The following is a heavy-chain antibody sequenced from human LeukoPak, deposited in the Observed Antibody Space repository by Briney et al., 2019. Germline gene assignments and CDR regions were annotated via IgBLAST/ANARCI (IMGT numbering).Heavy chain of an antibody. CDR2: ISGSGGTT. D-gene: IGHD3/OR15-3a*01. CDR3: VRGSLDMSAPNFYFAMDV. V-gene: IGHV3-23*01. CDR1: GFTFRDHA. Sequence: GGSLRLSCAVSGFTFRDHAMSWVRQAPGKGLEWVSSISGSGGTTYYSDSVRGRFSVSRDNSKNTLFLQMKSPSAEDTAVYYCVRGSLDMSAPNFYFAMDVWGRETAVTVS. J-gene: IGHJ6*02.